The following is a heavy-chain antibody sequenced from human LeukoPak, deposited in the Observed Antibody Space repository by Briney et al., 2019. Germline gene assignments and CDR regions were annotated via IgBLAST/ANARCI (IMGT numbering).Heavy chain of an antibody. CDR1: GFTFSTYG. V-gene: IGHV3-30*02. J-gene: IGHJ4*02. CDR3: AKGGLV. CDR2: IRYDGTNK. D-gene: IGHD3-10*01. Sequence: GGSLRLSCAASGFTFSTYGMHWVRQAPGKGLEWVAFIRYDGTNKYHADSVKGRFTISRDNSKYTLYLQMNSLRGEDTAVHYCAKGGLVGGQGTPVTVSS.